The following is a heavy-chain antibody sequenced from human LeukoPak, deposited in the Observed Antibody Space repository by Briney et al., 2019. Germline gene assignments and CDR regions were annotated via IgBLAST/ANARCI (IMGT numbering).Heavy chain of an antibody. J-gene: IGHJ4*02. V-gene: IGHV3-7*01. CDR3: ARDRGYSTFDH. CDR2: IKEDGSEI. Sequence: PGRSLRLSCAASGFTFSSYGMHWVRQAPGKGLEWVANIKEDGSEINYVDSVKGRFTISRDNAKNSLYLQMNSLRVDDTAVYYCARDRGYSTFDHWGQGTLVTVSS. CDR1: GFTFSSYG. D-gene: IGHD4-23*01.